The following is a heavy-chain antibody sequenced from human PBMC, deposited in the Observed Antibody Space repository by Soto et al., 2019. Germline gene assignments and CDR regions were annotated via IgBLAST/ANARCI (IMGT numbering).Heavy chain of an antibody. CDR1: GFTFSSYA. Sequence: EVQLLASGGGLVQPGGSLRLSCAASGFTFSSYAMNWVRQAPGKGLEWVSGISGSGGSTNYADSVKGRFTISRDNSKNTLYLQMNRLRAEDTAVYYCAKAFRYFDAFDIWGQGTMVTVSS. CDR2: ISGSGGST. V-gene: IGHV3-23*01. CDR3: AKAFRYFDAFDI. J-gene: IGHJ3*02. D-gene: IGHD1-20*01.